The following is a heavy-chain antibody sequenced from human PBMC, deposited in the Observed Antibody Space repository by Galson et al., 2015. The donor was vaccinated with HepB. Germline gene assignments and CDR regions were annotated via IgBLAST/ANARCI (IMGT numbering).Heavy chain of an antibody. V-gene: IGHV3-23*01. CDR3: AKEGGYSGSYGVSDY. Sequence: SLRLSCAASGFTFSSYAMNWVRQAPGKGLEWVSGISGGGGSTFYADSVKGRFTISRDNSKNTLYLQMNSLRAEDTAVYYCAKEGGYSGSYGVSDYWGQGTLVTVSS. CDR2: ISGGGGST. J-gene: IGHJ4*02. D-gene: IGHD1-26*01. CDR1: GFTFSSYA.